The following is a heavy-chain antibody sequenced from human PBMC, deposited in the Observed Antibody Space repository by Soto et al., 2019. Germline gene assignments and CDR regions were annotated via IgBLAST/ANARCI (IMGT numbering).Heavy chain of an antibody. CDR1: GGSISSSNW. D-gene: IGHD2-2*01. Sequence: QVQLQESGPGLVKPSGTLSLTCAVSGGSISSSNWWSWVRQPPGKGLGWIGEIYHSGSTNYNPSLKSRVTISVDKSKNQFSLKLSSVTAADTAVYYCARDRSTYCSSTSCYADYYYYGMDVWGQGTTVTVSS. J-gene: IGHJ6*02. CDR2: IYHSGST. V-gene: IGHV4-4*02. CDR3: ARDRSTYCSSTSCYADYYYYGMDV.